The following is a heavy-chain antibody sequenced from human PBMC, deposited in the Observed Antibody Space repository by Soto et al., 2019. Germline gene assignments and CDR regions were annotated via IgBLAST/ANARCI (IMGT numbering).Heavy chain of an antibody. CDR3: ARGAVVVVPAQWFDP. D-gene: IGHD2-2*01. Sequence: QVQLQESGPGLVKPSQTLSLTCTVSGGSISSGGYYWSWIRQHPGKGLEWIGYIYYSGSTYYNPSLKSRVTISVDTSKNQFSLKLSSVTAADTAVYYCARGAVVVVPAQWFDPWGQGTLVTVSS. CDR1: GGSISSGGYY. CDR2: IYYSGST. J-gene: IGHJ5*02. V-gene: IGHV4-31*03.